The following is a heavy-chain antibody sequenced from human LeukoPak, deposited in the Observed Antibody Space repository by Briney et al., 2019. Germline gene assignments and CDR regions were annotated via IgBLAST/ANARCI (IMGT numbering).Heavy chain of an antibody. CDR3: VRTKLFFDY. Sequence: MPSETLSLTCAVSGGSISSGGYSWSWIRQPPGKGLEWIGYIYHSGSTYYNPSLKSRVTISVDRSKNQFSLKLSSVTAADTAVYYCVRTKLFFDYWCQGTLVTVSS. J-gene: IGHJ4*02. D-gene: IGHD2-8*01. V-gene: IGHV4-30-2*01. CDR1: GGSISSGGYS. CDR2: IYHSGST.